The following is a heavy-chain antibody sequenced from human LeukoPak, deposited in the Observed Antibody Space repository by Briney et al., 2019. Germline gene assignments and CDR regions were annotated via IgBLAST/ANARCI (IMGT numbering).Heavy chain of an antibody. D-gene: IGHD3-22*01. CDR3: ARGSLTYYDSSGYYYRAFDI. J-gene: IGHJ3*02. CDR1: GFTFSSYAT. V-gene: IGHV4-31*02. CDR2: IYYSGST. Sequence: LRLSCSASGFTFSSYATHWVRQRPGKGLEWIGYIYYSGSTYYNPSLKSRVTISVDTSKNQFSLKLSSVTAADTAVYYCARGSLTYYDSSGYYYRAFDIWGQGTMVTVSS.